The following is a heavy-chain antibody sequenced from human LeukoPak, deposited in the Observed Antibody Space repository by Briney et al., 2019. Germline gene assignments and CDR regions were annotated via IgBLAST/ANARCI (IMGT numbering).Heavy chain of an antibody. V-gene: IGHV3-74*01. CDR1: GLTFSSHW. CDR2: ITNDGSST. D-gene: IGHD4-23*01. CDR3: AKGAYGGAFDI. Sequence: GGSLRLSCAASGLTFSSHWMHWVRQAPGKGLVWVSRITNDGSSTTYADSVKGRFTISRDNAKNMLYLQVNSLRAEDTAVYYCAKGAYGGAFDIWGQGTMVTVSS. J-gene: IGHJ3*02.